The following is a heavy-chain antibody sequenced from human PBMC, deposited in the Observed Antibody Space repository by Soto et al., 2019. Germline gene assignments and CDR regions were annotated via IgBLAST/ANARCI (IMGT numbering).Heavy chain of an antibody. CDR1: GGSFSGYY. D-gene: IGHD3-16*02. Sequence: SETLSLTCAVYGGSFSGYYWSWIRQPPGKGLEWIGEINHSGSTNYNPSLKSRVTIPVDTSKNQFSLKLSSVTAADTAVYYCARSNKIFRGVIVGRAQRTLDTGSS. J-gene: IGHJ4*02. CDR3: ARSNKIFRGVIVG. V-gene: IGHV4-34*01. CDR2: INHSGST.